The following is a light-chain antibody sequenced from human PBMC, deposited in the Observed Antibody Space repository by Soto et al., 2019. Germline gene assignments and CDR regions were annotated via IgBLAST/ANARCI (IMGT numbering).Light chain of an antibody. CDR2: KAS. J-gene: IGKJ1*01. Sequence: DTNMTQSPTTLAASVGDGVPITCRASQSISSWLAWYQQKPGKAPKLLIYKASSLESGVPSRFSGSGSGTEFTLTISSLQPDDFATYYCQQYNSYPWTFGQGTKVDIK. CDR1: QSISSW. CDR3: QQYNSYPWT. V-gene: IGKV1-5*03.